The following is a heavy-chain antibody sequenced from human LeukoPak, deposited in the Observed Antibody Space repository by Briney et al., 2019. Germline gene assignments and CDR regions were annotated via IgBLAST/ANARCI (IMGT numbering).Heavy chain of an antibody. D-gene: IGHD5-18*01. J-gene: IGHJ6*02. V-gene: IGHV3-33*01. CDR1: GFIFSSYG. CDR2: IWYDGSNK. Sequence: GGSLRLSCAASGFIFSSYGMHWVRQAPGKGLEWVAVIWYDGSNKYYSDSVKGRFTISRDNSKNTLYLQMNSLRAEDTAVYYCARDRWEDTAMVYYYYYYGMDVWGQGTTVTVSS. CDR3: ARDRWEDTAMVYYYYYYGMDV.